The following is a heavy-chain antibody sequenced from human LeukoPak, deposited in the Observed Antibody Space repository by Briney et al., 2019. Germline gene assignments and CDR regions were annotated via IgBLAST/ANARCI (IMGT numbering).Heavy chain of an antibody. CDR3: ASFDH. CDR1: GFTFSSYW. J-gene: IGHJ4*02. Sequence: GGSLRLSCAASGFTFSSYWMSWVRQAPGKGLECVANINQEGSEENYVDSVKGRFTISRDNAKNSLSLQMNDLRAEDTAMYYCASFDHWGQGILVIVSS. CDR2: INQEGSEE. V-gene: IGHV3-7*02.